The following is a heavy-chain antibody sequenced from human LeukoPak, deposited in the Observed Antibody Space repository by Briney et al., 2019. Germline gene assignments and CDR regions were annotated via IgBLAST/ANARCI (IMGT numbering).Heavy chain of an antibody. V-gene: IGHV3-30*04. D-gene: IGHD3-3*01. CDR1: GFTFSSYA. Sequence: PGGSLGLSCAASGFTFSSYAMHWVRQAPGKGLEWVAVISHDGSNKYYADSVKGRFTISRDNSKNTLYLQMDSLRAEDTAVYYCARGRSGKWYFDYWGQGILVTVSS. CDR2: ISHDGSNK. CDR3: ARGRSGKWYFDY. J-gene: IGHJ4*02.